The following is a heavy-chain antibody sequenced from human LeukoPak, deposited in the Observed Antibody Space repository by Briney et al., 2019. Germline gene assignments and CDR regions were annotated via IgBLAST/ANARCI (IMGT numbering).Heavy chain of an antibody. CDR1: GGSISSYY. CDR3: ARASGVVGATGFDY. D-gene: IGHD1-26*01. J-gene: IGHJ4*02. V-gene: IGHV4-59*01. CDR2: IYYSGST. Sequence: SETLSLTCTVSGGSISSYYWSWIRQPPGKGLEWIGYIYYSGSTNYNPSLKSRVTISVDTSKSQFSLKLSSVTAADTAVYYCARASGVVGATGFDYWGQGTLVTVSS.